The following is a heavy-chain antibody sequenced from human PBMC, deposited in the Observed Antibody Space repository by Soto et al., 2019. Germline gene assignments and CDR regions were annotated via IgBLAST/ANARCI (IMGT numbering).Heavy chain of an antibody. J-gene: IGHJ6*02. Sequence: SVKVSCKASGGTFSSYAISWVRQAPGQGLEWMGGIIPIFGTANYAQKFQGRVTITADGSTSTAYMELSSLRSEDTAVYYCARVPPPAASPDYYYYGMDAWGQGTTVTVSS. CDR2: IIPIFGTA. D-gene: IGHD2-2*01. CDR3: ARVPPPAASPDYYYYGMDA. CDR1: GGTFSSYA. V-gene: IGHV1-69*13.